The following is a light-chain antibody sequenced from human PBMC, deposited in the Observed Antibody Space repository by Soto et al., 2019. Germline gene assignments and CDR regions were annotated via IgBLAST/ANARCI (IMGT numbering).Light chain of an antibody. Sequence: QSVLTQPASVSGSPGQSISISCTGTSTDVGQYKLVSWYQVHPGIAPKLMIYGDTKRPSGVSDRFSGSKSGATATLTISGLQPEDEAEYYCYSYAGRTRLVVFGGGTKLTVL. CDR2: GDT. V-gene: IGLV2-23*01. J-gene: IGLJ2*01. CDR3: YSYAGRTRLVV. CDR1: STDVGQYKL.